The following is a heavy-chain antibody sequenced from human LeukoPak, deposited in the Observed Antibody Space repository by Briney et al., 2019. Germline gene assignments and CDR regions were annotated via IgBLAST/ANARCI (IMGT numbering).Heavy chain of an antibody. Sequence: GESLKISCKGSGYTFTNYWIGWVRQMPGKGLEWMGIIYPGDSDTRYSPSFQGQVTISADKSISTAYLQWSSLKASDTAMCYCARPPSEYCSGGSCYSDVGWFDPWGQGTLVTVSS. CDR1: GYTFTNYW. CDR3: ARPPSEYCSGGSCYSDVGWFDP. J-gene: IGHJ5*02. D-gene: IGHD2-15*01. V-gene: IGHV5-51*01. CDR2: IYPGDSDT.